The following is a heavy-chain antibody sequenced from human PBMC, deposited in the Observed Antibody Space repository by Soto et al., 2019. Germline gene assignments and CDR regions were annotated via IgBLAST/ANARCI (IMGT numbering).Heavy chain of an antibody. CDR3: ERGRSGERVVFY. CDR1: GYTFTGYY. V-gene: IGHV1-2*02. D-gene: IGHD1-1*01. J-gene: IGHJ4*02. CDR2: IGTNRGDT. Sequence: QVQLVQSGAEVKKSGASVKVSCKASGYTFTGYYIHWVRQAPGQGLEWMGGIGTNRGDTKYAQKFQGRVTMTRDTSIYTVYVELSNLRADDSAVYCGERGRSGERVVFYWGQGTLVTVYS.